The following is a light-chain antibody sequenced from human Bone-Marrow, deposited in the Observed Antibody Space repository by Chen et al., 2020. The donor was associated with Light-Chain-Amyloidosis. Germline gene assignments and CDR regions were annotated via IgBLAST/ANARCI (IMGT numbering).Light chain of an antibody. V-gene: IGLV1-40*01. J-gene: IGLJ3*02. Sequence: HSVLTQPPSVSGAPGQRVTISCTGSSSNIGAPYDVLWYQQLPGAAPKLLIYGTMNRPSRVPDRFSGSKSGTSASLAITGLQAEDEADYYCQSYDNSLSGWVFGGGTKLTVL. CDR2: GTM. CDR1: SSNIGAPYD. CDR3: QSYDNSLSGWV.